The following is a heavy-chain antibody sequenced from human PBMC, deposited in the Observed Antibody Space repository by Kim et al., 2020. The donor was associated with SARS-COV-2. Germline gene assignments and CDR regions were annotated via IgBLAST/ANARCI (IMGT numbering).Heavy chain of an antibody. D-gene: IGHD3-22*01. V-gene: IGHV3-64D*06. CDR3: VKDVGKYDSSGYYYANHFDY. Sequence: RFIMSRDNSKNTLYLQMSSLRPEDTAVYYCVKDVGKYDSSGYYYANHFDYWGQGTLVTVSS. J-gene: IGHJ4*02.